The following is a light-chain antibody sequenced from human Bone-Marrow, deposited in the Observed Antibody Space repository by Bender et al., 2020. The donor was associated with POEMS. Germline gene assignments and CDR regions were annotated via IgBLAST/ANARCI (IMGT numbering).Light chain of an antibody. Sequence: QSALTQPASVSGSPGQSITLSCTGTSSDVGSYNLVSWYQQYPGKAPKLIIYEVTKRPSGVSNRFSGSKSGNTASLTISGLQAEDEADYYCCSYAGSYTSFVFGTGTKVTVL. CDR1: SSDVGSYNL. CDR3: CSYAGSYTSFV. J-gene: IGLJ1*01. CDR2: EVT. V-gene: IGLV2-23*02.